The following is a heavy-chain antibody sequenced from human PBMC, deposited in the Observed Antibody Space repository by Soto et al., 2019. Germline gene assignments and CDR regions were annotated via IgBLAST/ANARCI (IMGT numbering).Heavy chain of an antibody. Sequence: QVGVEQSGAEVKRPGSSVKVSCKASKTTFNNHPMNWVRQAPGQGLEWLGGIIPIFDTANYAQKFQGRVTIIADKSTTTAYMELSNLRSEDTAVYYCARQVGGTLDWYFELWGRGTLVTVSS. D-gene: IGHD1-26*01. J-gene: IGHJ2*01. CDR3: ARQVGGTLDWYFEL. CDR1: KTTFNNHP. CDR2: IIPIFDTA. V-gene: IGHV1-69*06.